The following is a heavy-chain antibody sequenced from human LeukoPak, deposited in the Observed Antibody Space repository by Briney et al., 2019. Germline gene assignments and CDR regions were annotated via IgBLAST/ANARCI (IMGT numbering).Heavy chain of an antibody. Sequence: SWVRQPPGKALEWLALIYWNDDKRYSPSLKSRLTITKDTSKNQVVLTMTNMDPVDTATYYCAHSVTIFGVVFFDYWGQGTLVTVSS. V-gene: IGHV2-5*01. CDR2: IYWNDDK. J-gene: IGHJ4*02. D-gene: IGHD3-3*01. CDR3: AHSVTIFGVVFFDY.